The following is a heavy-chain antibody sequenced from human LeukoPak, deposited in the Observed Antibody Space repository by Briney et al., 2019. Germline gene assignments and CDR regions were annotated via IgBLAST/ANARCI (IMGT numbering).Heavy chain of an antibody. J-gene: IGHJ3*02. Sequence: KPSETLSLTCTVSGGSIGNYYWTWIRQPPGKGLEWIGYIYYSGSTNYNPSLKSRVTISVGTSKNQFSLKLTSVTAADTAVYYCARRHKVGAGDALDIWGQGTMVAVSS. CDR3: ARRHKVGAGDALDI. D-gene: IGHD3-10*01. CDR2: IYYSGST. CDR1: GGSIGNYY. V-gene: IGHV4-59*08.